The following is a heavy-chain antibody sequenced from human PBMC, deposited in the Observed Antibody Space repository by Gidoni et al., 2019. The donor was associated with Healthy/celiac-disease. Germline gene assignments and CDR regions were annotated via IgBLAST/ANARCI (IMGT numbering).Heavy chain of an antibody. CDR3: ARDRIAVAGFPYDYYGMDV. D-gene: IGHD6-19*01. Sequence: EVQLVESGGGLVQPRGSLSLSCAASGFTVSSSRMNWVRQAPGKRLELVSYISSSSSTIYYEDSVKGRFTISRDNAKNSLYLQMNRRSAEDTVVYYCARDRIAVAGFPYDYYGMDVWGQGTTVTVSS. CDR1: GFTVSSSR. J-gene: IGHJ6*02. V-gene: IGHV3-48*01. CDR2: ISSSSSTI.